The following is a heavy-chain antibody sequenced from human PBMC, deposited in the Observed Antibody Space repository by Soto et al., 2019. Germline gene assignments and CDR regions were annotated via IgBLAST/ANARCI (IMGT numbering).Heavy chain of an antibody. Sequence: GGSLRLSCAASGFTFSNAWMNWVRQAPGKGLEWVGRIKSKTDGGTTDYAAPVKGRFTISRDDSKNTLYLQMNSLKTEDTAVYYCTTSFLEWLLYDYYYYGMDVWGQGTTVTVSS. V-gene: IGHV3-15*07. CDR1: GFTFSNAW. CDR3: TTSFLEWLLYDYYYYGMDV. CDR2: IKSKTDGGTT. J-gene: IGHJ6*02. D-gene: IGHD3-3*01.